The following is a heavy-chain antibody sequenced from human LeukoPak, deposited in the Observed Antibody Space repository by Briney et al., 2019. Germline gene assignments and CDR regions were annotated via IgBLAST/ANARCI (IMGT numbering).Heavy chain of an antibody. CDR1: GGSFSGYY. Sequence: SETLSLTCAVYGGSFSGYYWSWIRQPPGRGLEWIGEINHSGSTNYNPSLKSRVTISVDTSKNQFSLKLSSVTAADTAVYYCARAPYYDFWSGYLPAGRHYGMDVWGQGTTVTVSS. CDR2: INHSGST. V-gene: IGHV4-34*01. D-gene: IGHD3-3*01. J-gene: IGHJ6*02. CDR3: ARAPYYDFWSGYLPAGRHYGMDV.